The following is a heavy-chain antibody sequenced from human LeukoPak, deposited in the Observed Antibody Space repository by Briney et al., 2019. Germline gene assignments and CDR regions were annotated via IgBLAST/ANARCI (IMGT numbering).Heavy chain of an antibody. J-gene: IGHJ4*02. V-gene: IGHV3-23*01. CDR1: GFTFSNYA. CDR3: ARADRYGTTWYGRVDY. Sequence: GGSLRLSCGASGFTFSNYAMSWVRQAPGKGLGSVSDIRSTGGTTAYADSVKGRFTISRDNSRNTLYLQMNSLRAEDTAVYYCARADRYGTTWYGRVDYWGQGTLVTVSS. CDR2: IRSTGGTT. D-gene: IGHD6-13*01.